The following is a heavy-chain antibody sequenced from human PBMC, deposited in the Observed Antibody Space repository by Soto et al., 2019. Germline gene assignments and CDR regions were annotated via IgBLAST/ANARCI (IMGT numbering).Heavy chain of an antibody. CDR1: GFTFSSYV. J-gene: IGHJ4*02. CDR2: MSGSGGST. V-gene: IGHV3-23*01. CDR3: AKYPSPVRGIGGFDY. Sequence: GGSLRLSCAASGFTFSSYVMSWVRQAPGKGLDWVSSMSGSGGSTYYADSVKGRFTISRDNSKNTLYLQMNSLRAQDTAVYYCAKYPSPVRGIGGFDYWGQGTLVTVSS. D-gene: IGHD3-10*01.